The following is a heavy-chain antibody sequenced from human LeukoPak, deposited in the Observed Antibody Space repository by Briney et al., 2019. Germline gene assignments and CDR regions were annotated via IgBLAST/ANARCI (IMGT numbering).Heavy chain of an antibody. CDR3: ARGRVSSSTWYSTYYYYFYMDV. J-gene: IGHJ6*03. Sequence: SETLPLTCTVSGGSISSYYWSWIRQPPGKGLEWIGYIHYSGTTNYNPSLKSRVTISVDTSKDQFSLKLSSVTAADTAVYFCARGRVSSSTWYSTYYYYFYMDVWGKGTTVTVSS. D-gene: IGHD1-1*01. V-gene: IGHV4-59*01. CDR1: GGSISSYY. CDR2: IHYSGTT.